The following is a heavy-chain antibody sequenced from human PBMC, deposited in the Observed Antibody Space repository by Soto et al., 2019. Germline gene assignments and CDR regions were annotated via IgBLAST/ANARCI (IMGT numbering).Heavy chain of an antibody. V-gene: IGHV4-61*01. CDR1: GGSVRSVNDY. CDR3: ASAEYSSLSVYWFDP. J-gene: IGHJ5*02. D-gene: IGHD4-4*01. Sequence: SETLSLTCTVSGGSVRSVNDYCNWMRQPPGKGLEWIGYVDYSGSTNYNTSLKSRVTISIDTSENQLSLKLSSVTAADTAVYSVASAEYSSLSVYWFDPWGQGTLVTVSS. CDR2: VDYSGST.